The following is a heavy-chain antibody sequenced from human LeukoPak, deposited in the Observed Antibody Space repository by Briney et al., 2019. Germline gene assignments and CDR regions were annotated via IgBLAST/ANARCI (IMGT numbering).Heavy chain of an antibody. V-gene: IGHV4-59*01. CDR1: GGSISSYY. CDR2: IYYSGST. CDR3: ARTLFGKTASNYYYYMDV. D-gene: IGHD3-10*02. Sequence: PSETLSPTCTVSGGSISSYYWSWIRQPPGKGLEWIGYIYYSGSTNYNPSLKSRVTISVDTSKNQFSLKLSSVTAADTAVYYCARTLFGKTASNYYYYMDVWGKGTTVTVSS. J-gene: IGHJ6*03.